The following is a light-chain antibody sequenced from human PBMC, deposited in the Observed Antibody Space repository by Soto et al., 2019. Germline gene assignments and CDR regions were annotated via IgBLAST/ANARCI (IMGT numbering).Light chain of an antibody. CDR3: QQNYAYTWT. CDR1: QSISSW. J-gene: IGKJ1*01. CDR2: KAS. Sequence: DIQITQSPSSLSASVGDRVTITCRASQSISSWLAWYQQKPGKAPKLLIYKASTLKSGVPSRFSGRGSGTDFTLTITSLQPEDFASYLCQQNYAYTWTFGQGTKVDIK. V-gene: IGKV1-5*03.